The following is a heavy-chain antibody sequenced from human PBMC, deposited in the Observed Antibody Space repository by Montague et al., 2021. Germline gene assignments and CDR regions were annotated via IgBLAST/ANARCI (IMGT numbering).Heavy chain of an antibody. Sequence: VKPTQTLTLTCTFSGFSLATSGVGVAWLRQPPGKALEWLALIFWDDDKRYSPSLKSRLTITKDTTKNKVVLTLTNMDPVDTATYFCAPKIAAHKAHDGFSVWGQGTVVTVSA. D-gene: IGHD6-13*01. CDR3: APKIAAHKAHDGFSV. CDR1: GFSLATSGVG. V-gene: IGHV2-5*02. J-gene: IGHJ3*01. CDR2: IFWDDDK.